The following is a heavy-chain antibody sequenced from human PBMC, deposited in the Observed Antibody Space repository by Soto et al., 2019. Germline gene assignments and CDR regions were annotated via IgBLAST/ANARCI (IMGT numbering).Heavy chain of an antibody. CDR2: IIPIFGTA. D-gene: IGHD2-2*01. V-gene: IGHV1-69*13. J-gene: IGHJ4*02. CDR3: ASGDSHCSSTSYSDY. Sequence: ASVKVSCKASGGTFSSYAISWVRQAPGQGLEWMGGIIPIFGTANDAQKFQGRVTITADESTSTAYMELSSLRSEDTAVYYCASGDSHCSSTSYSDYWGQGTLVTVSS. CDR1: GGTFSSYA.